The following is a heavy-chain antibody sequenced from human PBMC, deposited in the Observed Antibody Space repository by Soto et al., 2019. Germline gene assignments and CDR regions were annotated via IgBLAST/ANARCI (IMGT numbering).Heavy chain of an antibody. V-gene: IGHV1-2*02. CDR1: GYPFTGYY. D-gene: IGHD6-19*01. CDR2: INPNSGGT. CDR3: AGQIAVAGKEDYYYGMDV. J-gene: IGHJ6*02. Sequence: XSVKVSCKASGYPFTGYYMHWVRQAPGQGLEWMGWINPNSGGTNYAQKFQGRVTMTRDTSISTAYMELSRLRSDDTAVYYCAGQIAVAGKEDYYYGMDVWGQATTVTVSS.